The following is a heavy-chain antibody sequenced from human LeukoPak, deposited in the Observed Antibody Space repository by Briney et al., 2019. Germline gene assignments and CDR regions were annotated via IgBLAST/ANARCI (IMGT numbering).Heavy chain of an antibody. Sequence: PGGPLRLSCAASGFTFSSNSMNWVRQAPGKGVEWVSSISSSSSYIYYADSLKGRFTISRDNAKNTLYLQMNSLRTEDTALYYCARERLWGSRPLDYWGQGTLVTVSS. CDR1: GFTFSSNS. CDR3: ARERLWGSRPLDY. J-gene: IGHJ4*02. CDR2: ISSSSSYI. D-gene: IGHD2-21*01. V-gene: IGHV3-21*01.